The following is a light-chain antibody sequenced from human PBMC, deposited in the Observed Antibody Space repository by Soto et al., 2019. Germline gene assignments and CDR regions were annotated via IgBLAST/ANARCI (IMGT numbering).Light chain of an antibody. V-gene: IGKV3-15*01. CDR3: QQRSNWPRT. J-gene: IGKJ5*01. CDR2: AAS. Sequence: EVVTTQSPATLSVSPGERATLSCRASQGLDTNLAWYQQKPGQAPRLLIYAASTRATGVPGRFSGSGSGTEFTLTISSLQSEDFAVYYCQQRSNWPRTFGQGTRLEIK. CDR1: QGLDTN.